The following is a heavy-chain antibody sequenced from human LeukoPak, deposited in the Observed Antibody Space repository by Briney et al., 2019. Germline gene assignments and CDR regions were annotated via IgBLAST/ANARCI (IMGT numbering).Heavy chain of an antibody. CDR2: ISGSGGGT. D-gene: IGHD1-26*01. J-gene: IGHJ4*02. CDR1: GFTFSNYA. V-gene: IGHV3-23*01. Sequence: GGPVRLSCAASGFTFSNYAMSWVRQAPEKGLEWVATISGSGGGTYYADCVKGRFTISRDDSKNTLYLQMNSLRAEDTAVYYCAKDLGRYRNNYFDYWGQGTLDPVSS. CDR3: AKDLGRYRNNYFDY.